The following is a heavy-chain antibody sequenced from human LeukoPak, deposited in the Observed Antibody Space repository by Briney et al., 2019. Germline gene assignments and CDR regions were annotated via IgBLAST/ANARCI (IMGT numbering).Heavy chain of an antibody. CDR2: IYYSGST. J-gene: IGHJ4*02. Sequence: SSETLSLTCTVSGGSISSSSYYWGWIRQPPGKGLEWIGSIYYSGSTYYNPSLKSRVTISVDTSKNQFSLKLSSVTAADTAVYYCARQAARVVVVPAAIGSWGQGTLVTVSS. D-gene: IGHD2-2*02. CDR3: ARQAARVVVVPAAIGS. CDR1: GGSISSSSYY. V-gene: IGHV4-39*01.